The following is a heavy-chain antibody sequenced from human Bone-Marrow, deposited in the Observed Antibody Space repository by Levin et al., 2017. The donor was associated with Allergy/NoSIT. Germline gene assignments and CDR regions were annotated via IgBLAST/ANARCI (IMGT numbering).Heavy chain of an antibody. CDR2: ISSSSSGSPV. D-gene: IGHD4-17*01. CDR1: GFTFNDFG. J-gene: IGHJ6*02. V-gene: IGHV3-21*06. CDR3: ARDRIYGILRNYGMDL. Sequence: GGSLRLSCAASGFTFNDFGMNWVRQAPGKGLEWVSSISSSSSGSPVYYAASVKGRFTISRADAKNSLSLQMDSLRVEDTATYFCARDRIYGILRNYGMDLWGQGTTVTVSS.